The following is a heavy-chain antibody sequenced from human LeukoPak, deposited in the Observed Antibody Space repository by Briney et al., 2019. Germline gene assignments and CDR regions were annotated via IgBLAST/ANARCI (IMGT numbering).Heavy chain of an antibody. CDR1: GGSISGYY. CDR2: INHSGST. CDR3: ARAGPYYYDSSGYYGY. D-gene: IGHD3-22*01. V-gene: IGHV4-34*01. Sequence: SETLSLTCTVSGGSISGYYWSWIRQPPGKGLEWIGEINHSGSTNYNSSLKSRVTISVDTSKNQFSLKLSSVTAADTAVYYCARAGPYYYDSSGYYGYWGQGTLVTVSS. J-gene: IGHJ4*02.